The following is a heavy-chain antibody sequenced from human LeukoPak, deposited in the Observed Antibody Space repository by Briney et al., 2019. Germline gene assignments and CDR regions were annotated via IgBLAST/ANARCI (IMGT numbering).Heavy chain of an antibody. CDR1: GGSISSYY. CDR3: ARDEYMTENMAPLSHPEYIAAAGTHAFDI. J-gene: IGHJ3*02. D-gene: IGHD6-13*01. V-gene: IGHV4-4*07. CDR2: IYTSGST. Sequence: SETLSLTCTVSGGSISSYYWSWIRQPAGKGLEWIGRIYTSGSTNYKPSLKSRVTMSVDTSKNQFSLKLSSVTAADTAVYYCARDEYMTENMAPLSHPEYIAAAGTHAFDIWGQGTMVTVSS.